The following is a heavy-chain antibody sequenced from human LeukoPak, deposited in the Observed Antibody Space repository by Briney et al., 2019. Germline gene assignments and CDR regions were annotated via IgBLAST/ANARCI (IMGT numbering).Heavy chain of an antibody. D-gene: IGHD6-19*01. CDR2: FVPGDSGT. V-gene: IGHV5-51*03. J-gene: IGHJ4*02. Sequence: KRGEPLKISCKGSGYSFTNYWIGWVRQMPGKGLECMAIFVPGDSGTRYSPSFQGQVTISAAKSTTTAYLQWSSLKASATALSYCVRRARSGWRDFDYWGQGTLVTVSS. CDR3: VRRARSGWRDFDY. CDR1: GYSFTNYW.